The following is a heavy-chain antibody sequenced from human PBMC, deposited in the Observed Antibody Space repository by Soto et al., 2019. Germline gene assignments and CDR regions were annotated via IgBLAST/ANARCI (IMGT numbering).Heavy chain of an antibody. V-gene: IGHV4-59*01. D-gene: IGHD3-10*01. Sequence: SETLSLTCTVSGGSISSYYWSWIRQPPGKGLEWIGYIYYSGSTNYNPSLKSRVTISVDTSKNQFSLKLSSVTAADTAVYYCARGRITMVRGVITHWFDPWGQGTLVTGSS. CDR3: ARGRITMVRGVITHWFDP. CDR2: IYYSGST. J-gene: IGHJ5*02. CDR1: GGSISSYY.